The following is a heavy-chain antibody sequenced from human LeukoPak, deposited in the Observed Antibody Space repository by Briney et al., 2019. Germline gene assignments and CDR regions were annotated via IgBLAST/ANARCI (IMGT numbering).Heavy chain of an antibody. Sequence: GGSLRLSCAASGFTFSSYWVHWVRHATGKGLVWVSRINTDGTVTTYADSVKGRFTVSRDNADNTMFLQMNSVRDEDTAVYYCATKQWLAPPPDSWGQGTPVTVSS. J-gene: IGHJ4*02. D-gene: IGHD6-19*01. CDR1: GFTFSSYW. CDR2: INTDGTVT. V-gene: IGHV3-74*01. CDR3: ATKQWLAPPPDS.